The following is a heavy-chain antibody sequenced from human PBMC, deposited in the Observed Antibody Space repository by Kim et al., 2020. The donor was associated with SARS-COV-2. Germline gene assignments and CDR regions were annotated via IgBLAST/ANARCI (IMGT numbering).Heavy chain of an antibody. D-gene: IGHD3-10*01. CDR1: GGTFSSYT. Sequence: SVKVSCKASGGTFSSYTISWVRQAPGQGLEWMGRIIPILGIANYAQKFQGRVTITADKSTSTAYMELSSLRSEDTAVYYCARDQSMVRGAVHDYWGQGTLVTVSS. V-gene: IGHV1-69*04. CDR2: IIPILGIA. CDR3: ARDQSMVRGAVHDY. J-gene: IGHJ4*02.